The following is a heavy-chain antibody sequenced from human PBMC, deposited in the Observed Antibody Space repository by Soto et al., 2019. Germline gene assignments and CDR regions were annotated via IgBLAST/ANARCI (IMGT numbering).Heavy chain of an antibody. CDR2: INHSGNT. D-gene: IGHD3-9*01. CDR3: ASQGLPYFDWSPTPLYYMDV. CDR1: GGSFSGYY. V-gene: IGHV4-34*01. J-gene: IGHJ6*03. Sequence: PSEILSLTCAVYGGSFSGYYWSWIRQPPGKGLEWIGEINHSGNTNYNPSLKSRVTISVDKSKNQFSLKLSSVTAADTAVYYCASQGLPYFDWSPTPLYYMDVWGKGTTVTVSS.